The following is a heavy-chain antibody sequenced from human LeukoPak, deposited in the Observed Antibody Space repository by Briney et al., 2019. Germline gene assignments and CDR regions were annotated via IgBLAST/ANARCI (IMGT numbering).Heavy chain of an antibody. CDR1: GYTFTGHY. Sequence: ASVKVSCKASGYTFTGHYMHWVRQAPGQGLEWMGWINPNSGGTKYAQKFQGRVTLTRDTSISTAHMELSRLRCDDTAVYYCARSYDFWSGPPFDPWGQGTLVTVSS. J-gene: IGHJ5*02. CDR2: INPNSGGT. D-gene: IGHD3-3*01. V-gene: IGHV1-2*02. CDR3: ARSYDFWSGPPFDP.